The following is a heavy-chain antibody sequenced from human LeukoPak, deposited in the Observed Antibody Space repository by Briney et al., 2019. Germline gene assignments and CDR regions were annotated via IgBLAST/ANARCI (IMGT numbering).Heavy chain of an antibody. Sequence: GGSLRLSCAASGFTVSSNYMSWVRQAPGKGLEWVSVIYSGGSTYYADSVKGRFTISGDNSKNTLYLQMNSLRAEDTAVYYCARGGDYSSGWYSLDYWGQGTLVTVSS. CDR3: ARGGDYSSGWYSLDY. CDR2: IYSGGST. CDR1: GFTVSSNY. J-gene: IGHJ4*02. D-gene: IGHD6-19*01. V-gene: IGHV3-53*01.